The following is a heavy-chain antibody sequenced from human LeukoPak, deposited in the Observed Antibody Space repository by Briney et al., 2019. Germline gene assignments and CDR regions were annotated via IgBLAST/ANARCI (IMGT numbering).Heavy chain of an antibody. CDR2: ISYDGSNK. D-gene: IGHD4-17*01. CDR1: GFTFSSYA. J-gene: IGHJ3*02. CDR3: ARDRRDYGDYVGNAFDI. Sequence: PGGSLRLSCAASGFTFSSYAMHWVRQAPGKGLEWVAVISYDGSNKYYADSVKGRFTISRDNSKNTLYLQMNSLRAEDTAVYYCARDRRDYGDYVGNAFDIWAKGQWSPSLQ. V-gene: IGHV3-30-3*01.